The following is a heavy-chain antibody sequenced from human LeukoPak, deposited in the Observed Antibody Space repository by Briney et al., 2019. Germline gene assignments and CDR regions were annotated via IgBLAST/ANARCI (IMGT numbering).Heavy chain of an antibody. CDR2: IRPDGDRT. V-gene: IGHV3-23*01. D-gene: IGHD6-19*01. J-gene: IGHJ4*02. Sequence: GGSLRLSCAASGCTFSTYAITWVRQGPGKGLEWVSAIRPDGDRTYYTDSVRGRFTISRDNSRDTVYLQVNSLRVEDTAVYYCAREQSGTRGWYTVDYWGQGTLVTVSS. CDR1: GCTFSTYA. CDR3: AREQSGTRGWYTVDY.